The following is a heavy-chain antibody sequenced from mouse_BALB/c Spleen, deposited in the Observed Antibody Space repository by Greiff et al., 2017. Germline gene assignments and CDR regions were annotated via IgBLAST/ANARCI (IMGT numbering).Heavy chain of an antibody. D-gene: IGHD4-1*01. V-gene: IGHV1S81*02. CDR1: GYTFTSYY. CDR2: INPSNGGT. Sequence: QVQLQQSGAELVKPGASVKLSCKASGYTFTSYYMYWVKQRPGQGLEWIGEINPSNGGTNFNEKFKSKATLTVDKSSSTAYMQLSSLTSEDSAVYYCTREAGTGFDYWGQGTAVTVSS. CDR3: TREAGTGFDY. J-gene: IGHJ2*01.